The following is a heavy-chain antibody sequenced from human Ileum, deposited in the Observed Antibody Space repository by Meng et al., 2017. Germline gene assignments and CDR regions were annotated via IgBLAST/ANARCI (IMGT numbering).Heavy chain of an antibody. V-gene: IGHV3-33*01. D-gene: IGHD3-10*01. J-gene: IGHJ4*02. Sequence: GGSLRLSCVASGFTFSTHGMHWVRQAPGKGLEWVAAIHYDGSKTFCADSLKGRFTISRDDSKNTLYLQMNNLRAEDTALYYCARDLSYGSMDFDYWGQGTLVTVSS. CDR3: ARDLSYGSMDFDY. CDR2: IHYDGSKT. CDR1: GFTFSTHG.